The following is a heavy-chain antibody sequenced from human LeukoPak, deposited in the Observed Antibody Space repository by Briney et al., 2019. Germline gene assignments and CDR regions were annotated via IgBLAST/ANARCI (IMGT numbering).Heavy chain of an antibody. V-gene: IGHV3-33*01. J-gene: IGHJ4*02. D-gene: IGHD2-21*02. CDR3: ARLVVVTAIPARGPSDY. Sequence: PGRSLRLSCAASGFTFSSYGMHWVRQAPGKGLEGVAVIWYDGSNKYYADSVKGRFTISRDNSKNTLYLQMNSLRAEDTAVYYCARLVVVTAIPARGPSDYWGQGTLVTVSS. CDR2: IWYDGSNK. CDR1: GFTFSSYG.